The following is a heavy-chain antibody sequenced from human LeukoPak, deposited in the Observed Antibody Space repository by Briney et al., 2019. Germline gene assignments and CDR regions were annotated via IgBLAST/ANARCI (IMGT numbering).Heavy chain of an antibody. J-gene: IGHJ4*02. D-gene: IGHD3-22*01. Sequence: PSETLSLTCNVSGGSLSAYYWSWIRQPPGKGLEYMGYIYYSGSTDYNPSFKSRITISVDTSKNQFSLKLSSVTAADTAVYYCARHYYDTSGYYYFDYWGQGTLVTVSS. V-gene: IGHV4-59*08. CDR3: ARHYYDTSGYYYFDY. CDR2: IYYSGST. CDR1: GGSLSAYY.